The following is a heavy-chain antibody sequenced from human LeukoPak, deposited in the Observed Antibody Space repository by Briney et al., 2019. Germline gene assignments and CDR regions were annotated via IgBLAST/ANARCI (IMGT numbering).Heavy chain of an antibody. D-gene: IGHD5-24*01. CDR3: ARERRVMASNHYYYMDV. CDR1: GGTFSSYA. J-gene: IGHJ6*03. CDR2: IIPIFGTA. V-gene: IGHV1-69*05. Sequence: SVKVSCKASGGTFSSYAISWVRQAPGQGLEWMGRIIPIFGTANYAQKFQGRVTITTDESTSTAYMELSSLRSEDTAVYYCARERRVMASNHYYYMDVWGKGTTVTVSS.